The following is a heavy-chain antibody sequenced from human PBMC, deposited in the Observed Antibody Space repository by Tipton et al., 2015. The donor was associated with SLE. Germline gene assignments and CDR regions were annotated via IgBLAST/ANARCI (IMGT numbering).Heavy chain of an antibody. CDR2: ISSTGST. CDR3: ATRGSSSWYFFDY. Sequence: TLSLTCTVSGGSIGSGDYYWTWIRQPAGKGLEWIGHISSTGSTSYNSSLRSRVTISSDTSKNQFSLKLSSVTAADTAVYYCATRGSSSWYFFDYWGQGTLVTVSS. D-gene: IGHD6-13*01. J-gene: IGHJ4*02. CDR1: GGSIGSGDYY. V-gene: IGHV4-61*09.